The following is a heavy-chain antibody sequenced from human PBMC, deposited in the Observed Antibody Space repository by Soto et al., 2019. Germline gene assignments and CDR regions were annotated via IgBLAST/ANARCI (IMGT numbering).Heavy chain of an antibody. D-gene: IGHD3-10*01. CDR1: GFTFSNYW. J-gene: IGHJ6*03. Sequence: GGSLRLSCAASGFTFSNYWMYWVRQPPGKGLVWVSRLDGEGSSTSYADSVEGRFTISRDNAKNTLYLQMNSLRAEDTAVYYCARDRPPMVRGVSNPYYYYYYMDVWGKGTTVTVSS. V-gene: IGHV3-74*01. CDR3: ARDRPPMVRGVSNPYYYYYYMDV. CDR2: LDGEGSST.